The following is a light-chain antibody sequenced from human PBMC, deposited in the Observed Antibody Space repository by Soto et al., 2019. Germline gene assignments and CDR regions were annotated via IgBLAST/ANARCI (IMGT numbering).Light chain of an antibody. J-gene: IGKJ5*01. CDR2: DAS. V-gene: IGKV1-5*01. Sequence: DIQMTQSPSTLSASVGDRVTITCRSSQSISSWLAWYQQKTGKAPKLLIYDASSLESGVPSRFRGSGSGTEFTLTINSLQPEDFATYYCQQSYSRSITFGQGTRLEI. CDR3: QQSYSRSIT. CDR1: QSISSW.